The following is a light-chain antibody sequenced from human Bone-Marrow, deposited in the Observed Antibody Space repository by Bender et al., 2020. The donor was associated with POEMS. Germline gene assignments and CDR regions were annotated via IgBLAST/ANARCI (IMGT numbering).Light chain of an antibody. V-gene: IGLV2-11*01. CDR2: DVT. Sequence: QSALTQPRSVSGSPGQSVTISCTGTSSDVGFYNYVSWCQHHPGKAPKLMIYDVTKRPSGVPDRFSGSKSGNTASLAISGLQSEDEADYYCAAWEDSLNGWVFGGGTKVTV. J-gene: IGLJ3*02. CDR1: SSDVGFYNY. CDR3: AAWEDSLNGWV.